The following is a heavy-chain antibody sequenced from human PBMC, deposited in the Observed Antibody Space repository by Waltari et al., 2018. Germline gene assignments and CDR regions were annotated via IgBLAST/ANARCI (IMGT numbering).Heavy chain of an antibody. CDR3: ARSSIAGDCSGGSCYEGWFDP. D-gene: IGHD2-15*01. CDR1: GYSISSCSY. J-gene: IGHJ5*02. CDR2: IYHSGST. Sequence: QVQLQESGPGLVKPSETLSLTCAVSGYSISSCSYWGCIRHPPGKGLEWIGSIYHSGSTYYNPSLKSRVTISVDTSKNQFSLKLSSVTAADTAVYYCARSSIAGDCSGGSCYEGWFDPWGQGTLVAVSS. V-gene: IGHV4-38-2*01.